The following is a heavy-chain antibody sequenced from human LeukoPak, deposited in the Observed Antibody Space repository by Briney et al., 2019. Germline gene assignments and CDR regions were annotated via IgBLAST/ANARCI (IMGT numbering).Heavy chain of an antibody. CDR3: AKVGYGPSGIDY. CDR2: IRYDGSDK. CDR1: GFTFSSYG. J-gene: IGHJ4*02. V-gene: IGHV3-30*02. Sequence: PGGSLRLSCAASGFTFSSYGMHWVRQAPGKGLEWVAFIRYDGSDKYYADSVKGRFTISRDNSKNTLYLQMNSLRAEDTAVYYCAKVGYGPSGIDYWGQGTLVTVSS. D-gene: IGHD4-17*01.